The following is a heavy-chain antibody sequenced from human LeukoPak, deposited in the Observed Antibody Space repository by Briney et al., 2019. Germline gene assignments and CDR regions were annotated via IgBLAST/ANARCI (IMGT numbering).Heavy chain of an antibody. D-gene: IGHD2-15*01. V-gene: IGHV3-30-3*01. CDR1: GFTFSNAF. CDR3: ARDLGYCDSNIRSMRLGSDF. CDR2: ISYDGSNK. Sequence: GGSLRLSCEASGFTFSNAFMIWVRQAPGKGLEWVAVISYDGSNKYYADSVKGRFTISRDNSKNNLYLQMSSLRTEDTAVYYCARDLGYCDSNIRSMRLGSDFWGQGTLVTVSA. J-gene: IGHJ4*02.